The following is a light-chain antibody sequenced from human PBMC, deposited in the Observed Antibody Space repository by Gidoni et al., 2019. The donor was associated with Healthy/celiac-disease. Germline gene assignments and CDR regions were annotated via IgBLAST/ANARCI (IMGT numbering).Light chain of an antibody. CDR2: GNS. J-gene: IGLJ3*02. CDR3: QSYDSSLSGWV. Sequence: QSVLTQPPSVSGAPGQRVTISCTGSSSTIGAGYDVHWYQQLPGTAPKLPIYGNSNRPSGVPDRFSGSKSGTSASLAITGLQAEDEADYYCQSYDSSLSGWVFGGGTKLTGL. V-gene: IGLV1-40*01. CDR1: SSTIGAGYD.